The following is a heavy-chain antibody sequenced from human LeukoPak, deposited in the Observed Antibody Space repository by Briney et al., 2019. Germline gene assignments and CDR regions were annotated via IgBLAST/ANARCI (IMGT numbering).Heavy chain of an antibody. CDR1: GFTFDDYA. V-gene: IGHV3-43*02. D-gene: IGHD2/OR15-2a*01. J-gene: IGHJ4*02. CDR2: ISGDGGST. Sequence: PEGSLRLSCAASGFTFDDYAMHWVRQAPGKGLEWVSLISGDGGSTYYADSVKGRFTISRDNSKNSLYLQMNSLGTEDTALYYCATSDFAAHFDYWGQGTLVTVSS. CDR3: ATSDFAAHFDY.